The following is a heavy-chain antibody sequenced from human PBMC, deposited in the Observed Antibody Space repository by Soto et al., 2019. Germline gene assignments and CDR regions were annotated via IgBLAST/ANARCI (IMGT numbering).Heavy chain of an antibody. Sequence: EVQLVESGGGLVQPGGSLKLSCTVSGFSFTESAVHWVRQTSGKGLEWVGRIRSKPKNYTTTYAASVKGRFTISRDDSKNMAYLQMNSLKTEDTAVYYCTRWVSGFYSHFEYWRQGVLVTVSS. V-gene: IGHV3-73*01. J-gene: IGHJ4*02. CDR1: GFSFTESA. CDR2: IRSKPKNYTT. CDR3: TRWVSGFYSHFEY. D-gene: IGHD1-26*01.